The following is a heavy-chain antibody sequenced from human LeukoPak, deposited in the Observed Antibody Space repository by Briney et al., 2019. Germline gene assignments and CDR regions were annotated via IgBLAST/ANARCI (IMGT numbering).Heavy chain of an antibody. CDR2: IIPIFGTA. J-gene: IGHJ3*02. V-gene: IGHV1-69*01. D-gene: IGHD1-20*01. CDR1: GGTFSSYA. Sequence: GSSVKVSCKASGGTFSSYAISRVRQAPGQGLEWMGGIIPIFGTANYAQKFQGRVTITADESTSTAYMELSSLRSEDTAVYYCANNWNDDAFDIWGQGTMVTVSS. CDR3: ANNWNDDAFDI.